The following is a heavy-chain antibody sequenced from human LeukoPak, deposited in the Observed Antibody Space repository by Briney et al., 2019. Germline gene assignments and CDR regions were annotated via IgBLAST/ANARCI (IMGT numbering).Heavy chain of an antibody. Sequence: PGRSLRLSCAASGFTFDDYAMHWVRQAPGKGLEWVSGISWNSGSIGYADSVKGRFTISRDNAKNSLYLQMNSLRAEDTALYYCAKDTSSSGWYELDYWGQGTLVTVSS. CDR1: GFTFDDYA. D-gene: IGHD6-19*01. V-gene: IGHV3-9*01. J-gene: IGHJ4*02. CDR2: ISWNSGSI. CDR3: AKDTSSSGWYELDY.